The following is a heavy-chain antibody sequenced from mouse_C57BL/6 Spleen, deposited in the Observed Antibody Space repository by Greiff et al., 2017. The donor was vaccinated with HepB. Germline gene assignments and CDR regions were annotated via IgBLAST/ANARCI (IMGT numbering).Heavy chain of an antibody. CDR2: INPYNGGT. CDR3: ARGDYGSSYWFAY. J-gene: IGHJ3*01. Sequence: EVHLVESGPVLVKPGASVKMSCKASGYTFTDYYMNWVKQSHGKSLEWIGVINPYNGGTSYNQKFKGKATLTVDKSSSTAYMELNSLTSEDSAVYYCARGDYGSSYWFAYWGQGTLVTVSA. V-gene: IGHV1-19*01. CDR1: GYTFTDYY. D-gene: IGHD1-1*01.